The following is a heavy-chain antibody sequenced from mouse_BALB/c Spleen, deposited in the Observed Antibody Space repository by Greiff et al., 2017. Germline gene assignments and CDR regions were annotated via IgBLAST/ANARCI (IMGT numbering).Heavy chain of an antibody. D-gene: IGHD2-4*01. Sequence: QVQLQQSGPGLVAPSQSLSITCTVSGFSLTSYGVHWVRQPPGKGLEWLGVIWAGGSTNYNSALMSRLSISKDNSKSQVCLKMNSLQTDDTAMYYCARAGITHFDYWGQGTTLTVSS. V-gene: IGHV2-9*02. CDR2: IWAGGST. CDR1: GFSLTSYG. J-gene: IGHJ2*01. CDR3: ARAGITHFDY.